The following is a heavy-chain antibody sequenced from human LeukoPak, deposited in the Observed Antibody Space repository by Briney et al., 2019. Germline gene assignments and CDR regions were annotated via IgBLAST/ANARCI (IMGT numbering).Heavy chain of an antibody. Sequence: GGSLRLSCAASGFIFRTYAMSWVRQVPGKGLEWVSGISASGGATYYADLVKGRFTISRDNSQSTLYLQLNSLRAEDTAVYYCATSESLRLGEQSPMDYWGQGTLVTVSS. CDR2: ISASGGAT. V-gene: IGHV3-23*01. CDR3: ATSESLRLGEQSPMDY. J-gene: IGHJ4*02. D-gene: IGHD3-16*01. CDR1: GFIFRTYA.